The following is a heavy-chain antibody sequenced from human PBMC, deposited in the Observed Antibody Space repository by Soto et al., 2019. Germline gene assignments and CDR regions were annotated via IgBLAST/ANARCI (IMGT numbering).Heavy chain of an antibody. CDR2: ISAYNGNT. D-gene: IGHD2-2*01. J-gene: IGHJ6*02. Sequence: ASVKVSCKASGYTFASYGISWVRQAPGQGLEWMGWISAYNGNTNYAQKLQGRVTMTTDTFTRTAYMEVRSLRSDDTAVYYCAREGTCSSTGCPTYFSFGMDVWGQGTTVTVSS. V-gene: IGHV1-18*01. CDR1: GYTFASYG. CDR3: AREGTCSSTGCPTYFSFGMDV.